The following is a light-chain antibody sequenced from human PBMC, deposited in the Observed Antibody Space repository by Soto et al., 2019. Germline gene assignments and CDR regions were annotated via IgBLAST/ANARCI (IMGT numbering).Light chain of an antibody. CDR1: SSDVGRCSH. V-gene: IGLV2-23*01. CDR3: CLCGGMV. CDR2: EDT. J-gene: IGLJ2*01. Sequence: QSALTQPASVSGSPGQSITISCTGTSSDVGRCSHVSWYQQHPGKAPKLMIHEDTKRPSGVSDRFSGSKSGNTASLTVSGLQAEDEADYYCCLCGGMVFGGGTKLTFL.